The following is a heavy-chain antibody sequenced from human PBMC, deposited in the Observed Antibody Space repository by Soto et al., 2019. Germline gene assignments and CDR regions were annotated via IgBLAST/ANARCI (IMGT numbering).Heavy chain of an antibody. V-gene: IGHV4-61*01. CDR1: GGSVSSGSYY. D-gene: IGHD4-17*01. CDR2: IYYSGST. J-gene: IGHJ6*02. Sequence: QVQLQESGPGLVKPSETLSLTCTVSGGSVSSGSYYWSWIRQPPGKVLEWIGYIYYSGSTNHNPYLKSRVTISVDTSKNQFSLKLSSVTAADTAVYYCARDLPHDYGDYGVQGRYYCYYGMDVWGQGTTVTVSS. CDR3: ARDLPHDYGDYGVQGRYYCYYGMDV.